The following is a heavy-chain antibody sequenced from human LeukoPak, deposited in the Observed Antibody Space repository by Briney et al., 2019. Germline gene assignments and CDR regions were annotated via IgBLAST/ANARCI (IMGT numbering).Heavy chain of an antibody. Sequence: GGSLRLSCAASGFTVSANYMNWVRQAPGKGLEWVSYISSSSSTIYYADSVKGRFTISRDNAKNSLYLQMNSLRAEDTAVYYCARVKLVAGLSLFDPWGQGTLVTVSS. CDR2: ISSSSSTI. CDR1: GFTVSANY. J-gene: IGHJ5*02. D-gene: IGHD6-19*01. CDR3: ARVKLVAGLSLFDP. V-gene: IGHV3-48*04.